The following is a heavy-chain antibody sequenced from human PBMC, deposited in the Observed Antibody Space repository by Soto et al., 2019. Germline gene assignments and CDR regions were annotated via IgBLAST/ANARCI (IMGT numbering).Heavy chain of an antibody. Sequence: PSETLSLTCTVSGGSIRSSTYYWGWIRQPPGKGLEWIGYIYYSGSTNYNPSLKSRVTISVDTSKNQFSLKLSSVTAADTAVYYCARRWGTYFDYWGQGTLVTVSS. V-gene: IGHV4-61*05. CDR1: GGSIRSSTYY. J-gene: IGHJ4*02. CDR3: ARRWGTYFDY. CDR2: IYYSGST. D-gene: IGHD7-27*01.